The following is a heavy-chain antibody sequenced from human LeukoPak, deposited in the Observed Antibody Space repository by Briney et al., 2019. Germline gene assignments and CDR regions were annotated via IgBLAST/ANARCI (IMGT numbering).Heavy chain of an antibody. Sequence: GGSLRLSCAASGFTLSSYAMSWVRQAPGKGLEWVSAISGSGGSTYYADPVKGRFTISRDNSKNTLYLQMNSLRAEDTAVYYCAKEMDYYDSSGYPYYFDYWGQGTLVTVSS. V-gene: IGHV3-23*01. CDR2: ISGSGGST. CDR3: AKEMDYYDSSGYPYYFDY. J-gene: IGHJ4*02. CDR1: GFTLSSYA. D-gene: IGHD3-22*01.